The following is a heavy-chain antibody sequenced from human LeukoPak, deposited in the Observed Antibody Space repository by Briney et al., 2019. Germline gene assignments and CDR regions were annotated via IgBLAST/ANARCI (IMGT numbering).Heavy chain of an antibody. CDR2: ISGSSTYI. Sequence: GGSLRLSCAVSGFPLSSYSVNWVRQAPGKGLEWVSSISGSSTYIHYADSVKGRFSISRDDAKASLHLQINNLRGEDTAVYYCAAYYYGSGSRALDYWGQGTLVTVSS. CDR3: AAYYYGSGSRALDY. J-gene: IGHJ4*02. V-gene: IGHV3-21*01. CDR1: GFPLSSYS. D-gene: IGHD3-10*01.